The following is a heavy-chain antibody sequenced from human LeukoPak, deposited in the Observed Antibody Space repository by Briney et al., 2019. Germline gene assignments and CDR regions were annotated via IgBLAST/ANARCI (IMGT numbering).Heavy chain of an antibody. V-gene: IGHV3-9*01. Sequence: GGSVTLSCLASGFTFDDYAMHWVRQAPGKGLEWVGGISWNSGSIGYADSVKGRFTISRDNAKNSLYLQMNSLRAEETALYYCEKSRGYDYVWGSYQEDWGQGTLVSVS. CDR1: GFTFDDYA. D-gene: IGHD3-16*02. CDR2: ISWNSGSI. J-gene: IGHJ4*02. CDR3: EKSRGYDYVWGSYQED.